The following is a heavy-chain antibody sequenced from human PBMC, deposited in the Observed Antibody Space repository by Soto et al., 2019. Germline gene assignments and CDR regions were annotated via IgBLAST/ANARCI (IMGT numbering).Heavy chain of an antibody. CDR2: IKEDGSEK. D-gene: IGHD3-16*02. Sequence: GALRLSCADSGFILRNYWMSWVRQAPGMGLQWVASIKEDGSEKYYVDPVKGRFTISRENAKNSLYLQMNSLGAEDTAVYYCARYRSLDPWGQGILVTVSS. V-gene: IGHV3-7*03. CDR3: ARYRSLDP. CDR1: GFILRNYW. J-gene: IGHJ5*02.